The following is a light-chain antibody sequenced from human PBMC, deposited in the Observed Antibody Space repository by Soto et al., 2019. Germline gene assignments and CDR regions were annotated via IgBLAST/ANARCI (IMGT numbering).Light chain of an antibody. CDR3: SSYTSRTTFVI. Sequence: QSALTQPPSASGSPGQSVTISCTGTSSDVGGYNYVSWYQQHPGKAPKLMIYEVSKRPSGVSNRFSGSKSGNTASLTISGLQAEDEADYHCSSYTSRTTFVIFGGGTKLTVL. CDR1: SSDVGGYNY. CDR2: EVS. J-gene: IGLJ2*01. V-gene: IGLV2-14*01.